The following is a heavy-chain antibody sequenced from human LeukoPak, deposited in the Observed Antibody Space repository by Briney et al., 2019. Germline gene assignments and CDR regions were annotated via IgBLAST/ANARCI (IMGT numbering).Heavy chain of an antibody. J-gene: IGHJ1*01. V-gene: IGHV4-38-2*01. Sequence: PGGSLRLSCAASGFTFSSYEMNWVRQAPGKGLEWIGNIYHSGSTYYNPSLKSRVTISVDKSKNQFSLNLSSVTATDTAVYYCARADYGDYDLRPEYFQHWGQSTLVTVSS. CDR3: ARADYGDYDLRPEYFQH. CDR2: IYHSGST. D-gene: IGHD4-17*01. CDR1: GFTFSSYE.